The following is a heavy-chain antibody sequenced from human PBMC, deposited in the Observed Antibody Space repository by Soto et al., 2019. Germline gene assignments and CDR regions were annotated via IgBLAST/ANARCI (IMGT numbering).Heavy chain of an antibody. CDR2: IWYDGSNK. J-gene: IGHJ4*02. CDR3: ARDSDYGDYFFDD. V-gene: IGHV3-33*01. D-gene: IGHD4-17*01. Sequence: GGSLRLSCAASGFTFSSYGMHWVRQAPGKGLEWVAVIWYDGSNKYYADSVKGRFTISRDNSKNTLYLQMNSLRAEDTAVYYWARDSDYGDYFFDDWGQGPLVNVSS. CDR1: GFTFSSYG.